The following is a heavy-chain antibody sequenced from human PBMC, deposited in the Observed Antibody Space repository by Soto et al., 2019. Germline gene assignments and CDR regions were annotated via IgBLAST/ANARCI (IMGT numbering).Heavy chain of an antibody. CDR3: ARSNAGRTLGGMDV. J-gene: IGHJ6*02. CDR2: INHSGHT. V-gene: IGHV4-34*01. D-gene: IGHD7-27*01. CDR1: GRSFSGYY. Sequence: QVQLQQWGAGLLKPSETLSLSCAVYGRSFSGYYWTWIRQPPGKGLEGIGQINHSGHTNYNPSLKSRVTISVDTSKNQFSLKVNSVTAADTAVYYCARSNAGRTLGGMDVWGQGTTVTVSS.